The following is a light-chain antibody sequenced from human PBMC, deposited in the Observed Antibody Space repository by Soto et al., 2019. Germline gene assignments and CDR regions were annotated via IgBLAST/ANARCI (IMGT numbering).Light chain of an antibody. V-gene: IGKV3-20*01. CDR3: QQYGSSRLT. Sequence: EIVLTQSPATLSVSPGERATLSCRASQSVRANLAWYQQKPGQAPRLLIYGASSRATGVPDRFSGSGSGTDFTLTISRLEPEDFAVYYCQQYGSSRLTFGGGTKVDIK. CDR1: QSVRAN. CDR2: GAS. J-gene: IGKJ4*01.